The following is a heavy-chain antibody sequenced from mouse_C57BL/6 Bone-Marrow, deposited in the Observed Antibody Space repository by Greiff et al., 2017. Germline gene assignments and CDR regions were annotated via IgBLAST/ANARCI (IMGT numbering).Heavy chain of an antibody. CDR2: IDPETGGT. CDR3: TSLDLLWLRRGAYFDY. J-gene: IGHJ2*01. V-gene: IGHV1-15*01. CDR1: GYTFTDYE. D-gene: IGHD2-2*01. Sequence: QVQLQQSGAELVRPGASVTLSCKASGYTFTDYEMHWVKQTPVHGLEWIGAIDPETGGTAYNQKFKGKAILTADKSSRTAYMELRSLTSEDSAVYYCTSLDLLWLRRGAYFDYWGQGTTLTVSS.